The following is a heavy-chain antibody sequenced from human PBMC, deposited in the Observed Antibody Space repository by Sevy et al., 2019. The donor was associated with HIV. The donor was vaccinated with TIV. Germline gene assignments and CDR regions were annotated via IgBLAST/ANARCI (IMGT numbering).Heavy chain of an antibody. CDR1: GYTLTGHY. J-gene: IGHJ6*03. CDR3: ASLAAASGLDYMDV. D-gene: IGHD6-13*01. CDR2: SNPSGGYT. V-gene: IGHV1-46*01. Sequence: ASVKVSCKASGYTLTGHYMHWVRQAPRQGLEWMGISNPSGGYTRYAQRFQGRVIMTRDTSTSTAYMELSSLRSDDTAVYYCASLAAASGLDYMDVWGKGATVTVSS.